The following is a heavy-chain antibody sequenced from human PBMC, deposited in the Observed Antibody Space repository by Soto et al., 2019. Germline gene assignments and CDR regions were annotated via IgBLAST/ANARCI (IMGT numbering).Heavy chain of an antibody. D-gene: IGHD6-6*01. V-gene: IGHV3-21*06. Sequence: VDLVESGGGLVKPGGSLTLSCATSGFTFSNYRMNWVRQAPGKGLEWVASISGSGKDTFYRDSVKGRFTISRDNAESSLVLQMNSLTVDDTAVYHCARVHLVRTSSHYCGMDVWGPGTTVTVSS. CDR1: GFTFSNYR. J-gene: IGHJ6*02. CDR3: ARVHLVRTSSHYCGMDV. CDR2: ISGSGKDT.